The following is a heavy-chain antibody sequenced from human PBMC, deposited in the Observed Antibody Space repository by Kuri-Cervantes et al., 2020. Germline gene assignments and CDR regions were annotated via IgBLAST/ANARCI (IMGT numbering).Heavy chain of an antibody. Sequence: ASVKVSCKASGYTFTSYDINWVRQATGQGLEWMGWMNPNSGNTGYAQKFQGRVTMTRNTSISTAYMELSSLRSEDTAVYYCARGGRGRLLWFGELEYGMDVWGQGTTVTVSS. D-gene: IGHD3-10*01. V-gene: IGHV1-8*01. J-gene: IGHJ6*02. CDR2: MNPNSGNT. CDR1: GYTFTSYD. CDR3: ARGGRGRLLWFGELEYGMDV.